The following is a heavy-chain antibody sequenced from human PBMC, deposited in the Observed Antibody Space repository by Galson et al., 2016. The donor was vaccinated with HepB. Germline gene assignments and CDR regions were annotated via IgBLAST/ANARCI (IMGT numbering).Heavy chain of an antibody. Sequence: SVKVSCKVSGYTFTELCIHWVRQAPGKGLEWMGGFDPDNGETIYAQKFQGRVTVTEDTSTDKAYMELSSLGSEDTAVYYCATARYRITWNFSYYDGLDVWGHGTTVTVSS. CDR1: GYTFTELC. D-gene: IGHD6-13*01. CDR3: ATARYRITWNFSYYDGLDV. V-gene: IGHV1-24*01. CDR2: FDPDNGET. J-gene: IGHJ6*02.